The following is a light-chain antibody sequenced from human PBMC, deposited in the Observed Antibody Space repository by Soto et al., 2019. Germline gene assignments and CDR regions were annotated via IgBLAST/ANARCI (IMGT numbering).Light chain of an antibody. CDR1: QSVSSSY. CDR2: GAS. V-gene: IGKV3-20*01. Sequence: EIVLTQSPGTLSLSPGERATLSCRASQSVSSSYLAWYQHKPGQAPRLLIYGASSRATGIPDRFSGSGSGTDFTLTISRLEPEDFAVYYCQQYDSSLFTFGPGIKVDIK. J-gene: IGKJ3*01. CDR3: QQYDSSLFT.